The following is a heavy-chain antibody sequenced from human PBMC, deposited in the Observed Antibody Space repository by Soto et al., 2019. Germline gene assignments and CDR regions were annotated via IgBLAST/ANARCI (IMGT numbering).Heavy chain of an antibody. CDR1: GGSISSGGYY. Sequence: QVQLQESGPGLVKPSQTLSLTCTVSGGSISSGGYYWSWIRQHPGKGLGWIGYIYYSGSTYYNPSLKSRVTISVDTSKNQFSLKLSSVTAADTAVYYCARALTFNIVAVDYWGQGTLVTVSS. D-gene: IGHD2-15*01. CDR3: ARALTFNIVAVDY. CDR2: IYYSGST. V-gene: IGHV4-31*03. J-gene: IGHJ4*02.